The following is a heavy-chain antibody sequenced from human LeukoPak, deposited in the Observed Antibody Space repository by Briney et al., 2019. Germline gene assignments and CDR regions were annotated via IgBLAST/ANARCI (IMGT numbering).Heavy chain of an antibody. J-gene: IGHJ6*03. D-gene: IGHD1-26*01. Sequence: ASVKVSCKASGYTFTSYYMHWVRQAPGQGREGRGIINPSGGRTSYAQKFQGRGTMTRDTSTSTVYMELSSLRSEDTAVYYCTREGSGSYPFYYYYYYYMDVWGKGTTVTVSS. CDR2: INPSGGRT. CDR3: TREGSGSYPFYYYYYYYMDV. V-gene: IGHV1-46*01. CDR1: GYTFTSYY.